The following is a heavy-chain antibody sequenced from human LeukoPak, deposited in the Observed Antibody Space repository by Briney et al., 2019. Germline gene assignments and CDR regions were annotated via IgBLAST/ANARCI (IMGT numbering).Heavy chain of an antibody. CDR2: IYYSGST. V-gene: IGHV4-59*08. CDR1: GGSIISYY. J-gene: IGHJ4*02. D-gene: IGHD3-22*01. CDR3: ARHSYYDSSGYRFDY. Sequence: SETLSLTCTVSGGSIISYYWSWIRQPPGKGLEWIGYIYYSGSTNYNPSLKSRVTISVDTSKNQFSLKLSSVTAADTAVYYCARHSYYDSSGYRFDYWGQGTLVTVSS.